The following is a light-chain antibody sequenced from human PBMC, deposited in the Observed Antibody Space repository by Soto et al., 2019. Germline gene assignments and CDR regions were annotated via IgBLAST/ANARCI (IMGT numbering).Light chain of an antibody. V-gene: IGKV1-6*01. CDR2: AAS. Sequence: AIQVTKSLSSLSASVGDRVTITCRASQGIRNDLGWYQQKPGKAPKLLIYAASSLQSGVPSRFSGSGSGTDFTLTISSLQPEDFATYYCLQDYNTPIPFGQGTRLEIK. CDR1: QGIRND. CDR3: LQDYNTPIP. J-gene: IGKJ5*01.